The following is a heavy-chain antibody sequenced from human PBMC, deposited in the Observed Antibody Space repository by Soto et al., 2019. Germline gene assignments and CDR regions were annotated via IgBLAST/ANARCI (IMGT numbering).Heavy chain of an antibody. CDR3: TRHKNYDYYYYGMDV. V-gene: IGHV3-73*01. CDR1: GFTFSGSA. CDR2: IRSKANSYAT. D-gene: IGHD1-7*01. J-gene: IGHJ6*02. Sequence: GGSLRLCCAASGFTFSGSAMHWVRQASGKGLEWVGRIRSKANSYATAYAASVKGRFTISRDDSKNTAYLQMNSLKTEDTAVYYCTRHKNYDYYYYGMDVWGQGTTVTVSS.